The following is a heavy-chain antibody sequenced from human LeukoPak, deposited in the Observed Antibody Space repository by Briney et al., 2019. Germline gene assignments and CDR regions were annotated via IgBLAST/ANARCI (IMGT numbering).Heavy chain of an antibody. CDR1: GFTVSDNY. CDR3: ARVTTTFYFDS. Sequence: GGSLRLSCAASGFTVSDNYMSWVRQAPGKGLEWVSVIYSGGGTSYADSVKGRFTISRDNSMNTLYLQMNSLRAEDTAVYYCARVTTTFYFDSWGQGTVVTVSS. V-gene: IGHV3-66*01. J-gene: IGHJ4*02. D-gene: IGHD4-17*01. CDR2: IYSGGGT.